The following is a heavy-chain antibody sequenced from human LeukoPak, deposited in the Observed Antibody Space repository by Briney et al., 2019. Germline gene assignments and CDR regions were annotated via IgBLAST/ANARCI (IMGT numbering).Heavy chain of an antibody. J-gene: IGHJ4*02. D-gene: IGHD6-13*01. Sequence: GGSLRLSCAASGFTFSSYEMNWVRQAPGKGLEWLSSITSSSDIYYADSLKGRITISRDNTKNSLYLQMNSLRAEDTAVYYCAREAGSTWHPVDYWGQGTLVTVSS. CDR2: ITSSSDI. CDR3: AREAGSTWHPVDY. CDR1: GFTFSSYE. V-gene: IGHV3-21*01.